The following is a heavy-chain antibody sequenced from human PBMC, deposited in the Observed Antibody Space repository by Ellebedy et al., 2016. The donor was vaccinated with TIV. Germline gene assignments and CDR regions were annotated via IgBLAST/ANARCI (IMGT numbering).Heavy chain of an antibody. D-gene: IGHD3-3*01. V-gene: IGHV3-7*01. Sequence: GGSLRLSXAASGFTFSGYWMTWVRQAPGKGLEWVANIKQDGSVKTYVDSVKGRFTISRDNAKNSVYLQMNSLRVEDTAVYYCAREGEWLLDYWGQGTLVTVSS. CDR3: AREGEWLLDY. CDR1: GFTFSGYW. J-gene: IGHJ4*02. CDR2: IKQDGSVK.